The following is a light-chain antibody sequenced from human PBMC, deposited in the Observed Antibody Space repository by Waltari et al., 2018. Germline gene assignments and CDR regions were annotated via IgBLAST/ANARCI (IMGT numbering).Light chain of an antibody. CDR1: RNINNN. V-gene: IGKV3-15*01. J-gene: IGKJ4*01. CDR2: GAS. CDR3: QHFHSWPLT. Sequence: EVVMTQSPATLSVSPGERATLSCRASRNINNNLAWYYQIPGQAPRLLIYGASTRATGIPARFSGSGSGTEFTLTISSLQSEDFAVYYCQHFHSWPLTFGGGTKVEIK.